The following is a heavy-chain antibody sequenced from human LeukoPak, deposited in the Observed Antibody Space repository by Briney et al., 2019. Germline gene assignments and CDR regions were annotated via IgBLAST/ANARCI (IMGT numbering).Heavy chain of an antibody. CDR3: ARDLKGITMVRGSGMDV. Sequence: GGSLRLSCAASGFTFSSYAMHWVRQAPGKGLEWVAVISYDGSNKYYADSVKGRFTISRDNAKNSLYLQMNSLRAEDTAVYYCARDLKGITMVRGSGMDVWGQGTTVTVSS. CDR1: GFTFSSYA. J-gene: IGHJ6*02. V-gene: IGHV3-30-3*01. CDR2: ISYDGSNK. D-gene: IGHD3-10*01.